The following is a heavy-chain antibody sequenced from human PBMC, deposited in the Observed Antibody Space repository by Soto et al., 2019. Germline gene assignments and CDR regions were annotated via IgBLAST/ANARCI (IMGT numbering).Heavy chain of an antibody. D-gene: IGHD6-13*01. CDR1: GGSISSYY. CDR2: IYYSGST. CDR3: ASTYSSSWRYFDY. J-gene: IGHJ4*02. V-gene: IGHV4-59*01. Sequence: PSETLSLTCTVSGGSISSYYWSWIRQPPGKGLEWIVYIYYSGSTNYNPSLKSRVTISVDTSKNQFSLKLSSVTAADTAVYYCASTYSSSWRYFDYWGQGTLVTVSS.